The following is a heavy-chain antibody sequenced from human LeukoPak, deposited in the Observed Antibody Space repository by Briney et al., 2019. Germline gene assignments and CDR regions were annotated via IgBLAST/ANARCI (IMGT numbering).Heavy chain of an antibody. V-gene: IGHV1-69*13. CDR2: IIPIFGTA. J-gene: IGHJ6*02. CDR3: ARVPMSYYYYGMDV. CDR1: GGTFSSYI. Sequence: SVKVSCKASGGTFSSYIINWVRQAPGQGLEWMGGIIPIFGTADYAQKFQGRVTITADESTSTAYMELSSLRSEDTAVYYCARVPMSYYYYGMDVWGQGTTVTVSS.